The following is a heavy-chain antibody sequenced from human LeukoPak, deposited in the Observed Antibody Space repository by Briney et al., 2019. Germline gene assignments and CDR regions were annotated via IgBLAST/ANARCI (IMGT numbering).Heavy chain of an antibody. CDR1: GGSISSTDYY. D-gene: IGHD3-10*01. V-gene: IGHV4-30-4*01. CDR3: ARDRGYGVVRWFDP. Sequence: SETLSLTCTVSGGSISSTDYYWSWIRQPPGKGLQWTGYIYYSGSTYYNPSLKSRLTISVDTSKNQFSLKLRSVTAADTAVYYCARDRGYGVVRWFDPWGQGTLVTVSS. CDR2: IYYSGST. J-gene: IGHJ5*02.